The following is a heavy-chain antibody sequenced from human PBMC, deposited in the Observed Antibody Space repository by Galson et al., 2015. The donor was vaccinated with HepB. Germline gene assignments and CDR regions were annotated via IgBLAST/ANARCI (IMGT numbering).Heavy chain of an antibody. Sequence: SLRLSCASSGFSFSNYAIHWVRQAPGKGLEWMAGISYDGSFRYYSDSVRGRFTVSRDPSRSILYLQMNSLRVDDTAVYYCAKGGPGRICMMIHKLLGFDPWGQGTLVTVSS. CDR2: ISYDGSFR. D-gene: IGHD3-10*01. CDR3: AKGGPGRICMMIHKLLGFDP. V-gene: IGHV3-30*18. J-gene: IGHJ5*01. CDR1: GFSFSNYA.